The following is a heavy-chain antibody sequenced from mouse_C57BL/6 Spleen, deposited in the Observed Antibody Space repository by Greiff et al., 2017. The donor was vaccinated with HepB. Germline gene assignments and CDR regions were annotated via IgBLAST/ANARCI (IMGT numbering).Heavy chain of an antibody. J-gene: IGHJ4*01. CDR3: ARKRDYLYAMDY. CDR1: GFTFSSYA. Sequence: EVKVVESGGGLVKPGGSLKLSCAASGFTFSSYAMSWVRQTPEKRLEWVATISDGGSYTYSPDNVKGRFTISRDNAKNNLYLQMSHLKSEDTAMYYCARKRDYLYAMDYWGQGTSVTVSS. CDR2: ISDGGSYT. V-gene: IGHV5-4*03. D-gene: IGHD2-4*01.